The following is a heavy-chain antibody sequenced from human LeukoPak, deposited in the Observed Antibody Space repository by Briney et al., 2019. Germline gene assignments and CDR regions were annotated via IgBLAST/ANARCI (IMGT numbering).Heavy chain of an antibody. CDR1: GFTFSDYY. CDR2: ISSSGSTV. Sequence: GGSLRLSCAASGFTFSDYYMNWIRQAPGKGLEWVSYISSSGSTVFYVDSVKGRFTISRDNAKNSLYLQMNSLRAEDTAVYYCARDNVALNARDYWGQGTLVTVSS. CDR3: ARDNVALNARDY. V-gene: IGHV3-11*04. D-gene: IGHD1-1*01. J-gene: IGHJ4*02.